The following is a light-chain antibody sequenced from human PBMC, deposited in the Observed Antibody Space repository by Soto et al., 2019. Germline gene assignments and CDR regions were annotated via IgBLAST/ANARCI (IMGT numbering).Light chain of an antibody. CDR1: QSISGS. V-gene: IGKV1-5*03. Sequence: DIQMTQSPSTLSASVGDRVTITCRASQSISGSLAWYQQKPGKAPRLLIYKASSLESGVPARFSGSGSGTEFTLTISSLLPDDFATYYCQQYNSYPLTFGGGTTVEIK. CDR2: KAS. CDR3: QQYNSYPLT. J-gene: IGKJ4*01.